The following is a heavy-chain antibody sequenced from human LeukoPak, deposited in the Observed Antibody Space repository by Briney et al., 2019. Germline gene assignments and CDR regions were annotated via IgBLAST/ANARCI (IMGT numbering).Heavy chain of an antibody. Sequence: GGSLRLSCAASGFTVSSNYMSWVRQAPGKGLEWVSVIYSGGSTYYADSVKGRFTISRDNSKNTLYLQMNSLRAEDTAVYYCAKAGTLLWFGELFGPLYYYMDVWGKGTTVTISS. CDR1: GFTVSSNY. CDR2: IYSGGST. CDR3: AKAGTLLWFGELFGPLYYYMDV. D-gene: IGHD3-10*01. J-gene: IGHJ6*03. V-gene: IGHV3-53*05.